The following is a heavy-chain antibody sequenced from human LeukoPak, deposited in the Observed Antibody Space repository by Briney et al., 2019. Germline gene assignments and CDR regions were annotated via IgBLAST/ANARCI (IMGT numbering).Heavy chain of an antibody. V-gene: IGHV1-2*06. CDR3: ARASSGWYFLDY. CDR1: GYTFTGYY. D-gene: IGHD6-19*01. Sequence: VASVKVSCKASGYTFTGYYMHWVRQAPGQGLEWMGRINPNSGGTNYAQKFQGRVTMTRDTSISTAYMELSRLRSDDTAVYYCARASSGWYFLDYWGQGTLVTVSS. J-gene: IGHJ4*02. CDR2: INPNSGGT.